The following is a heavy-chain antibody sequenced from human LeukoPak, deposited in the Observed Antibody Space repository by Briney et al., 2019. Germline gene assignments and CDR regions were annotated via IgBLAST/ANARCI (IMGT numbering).Heavy chain of an antibody. J-gene: IGHJ4*02. CDR1: GGSFSGYY. Sequence: SETLSLTCAVYGGSFSGYYWSWIRQPPGKGLEWIGEINHSGSTNYNPSLKSRVTISVDKSKNQFSLKVTSVTAADTAVYYRARRSSGWYFDHWGQGTLVTVSS. CDR2: INHSGST. V-gene: IGHV4-34*01. D-gene: IGHD6-19*01. CDR3: ARRSSGWYFDH.